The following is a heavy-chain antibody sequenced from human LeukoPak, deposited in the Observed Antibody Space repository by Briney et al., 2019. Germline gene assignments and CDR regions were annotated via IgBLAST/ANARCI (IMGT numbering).Heavy chain of an antibody. CDR3: ARETILGYCSGGSCAKVYANWFDP. D-gene: IGHD2-15*01. V-gene: IGHV4-59*01. CDR2: IYYSGST. Sequence: PSETLSLTCTVSGGSISSYYWSWIRQPPGKGLEWIGYIYYSGSTNYNPSLKSRVTISVDTSKNQFSLKLSSVTAADTAVYYCARETILGYCSGGSCAKVYANWFDPWGQGTMVTDSS. CDR1: GGSISSYY. J-gene: IGHJ5*02.